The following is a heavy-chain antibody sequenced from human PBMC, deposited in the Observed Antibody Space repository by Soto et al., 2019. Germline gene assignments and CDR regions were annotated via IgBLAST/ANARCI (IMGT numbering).Heavy chain of an antibody. D-gene: IGHD3-3*01. CDR1: GGSISSYY. CDR3: ASSRDYDFWSGYYTTYFDY. Sequence: LSLTCTVSGGSISSYYWIWIRQPPGKGLEWIGYIYYSGSTNYNPSLKSRVTISVDTSKNQFSLKLSSVTAADTAVYYCASSRDYDFWSGYYTTYFDYWGQGTLVTVSS. V-gene: IGHV4-59*08. J-gene: IGHJ4*02. CDR2: IYYSGST.